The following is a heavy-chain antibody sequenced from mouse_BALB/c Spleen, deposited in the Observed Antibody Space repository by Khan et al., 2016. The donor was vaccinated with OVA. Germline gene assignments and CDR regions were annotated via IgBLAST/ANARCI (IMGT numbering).Heavy chain of an antibody. CDR1: GFTFSNYW. D-gene: IGHD1-1*01. CDR3: TRSYYYGISYEGFAY. Sequence: EVQLQESGGGLVQPGGSMKLSCVASGFTFSNYWMNWVRQSPEKGLEWVAEIRLKSNDYATHYAESLKGRFTISRDDSKSSVYLQMNNLRTEDTGIYYCTRSYYYGISYEGFAYWGQGTLVTVSA. CDR2: IRLKSNDYAT. J-gene: IGHJ3*01. V-gene: IGHV6-6*02.